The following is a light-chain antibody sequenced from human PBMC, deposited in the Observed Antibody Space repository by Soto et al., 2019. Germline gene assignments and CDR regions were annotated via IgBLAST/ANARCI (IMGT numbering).Light chain of an antibody. CDR3: SSYTASSTLL. Sequence: QSVLTQPRSVSGSPGQSVTISCTGTNSDVGGYNYVSWSQQHPGKAPKLLISEVSNRPSGVSNRFSGSKSGNTASLTISGLQADDEADYYCSSYTASSTLLFGTGTKLTVL. V-gene: IGLV2-14*03. J-gene: IGLJ1*01. CDR1: NSDVGGYNY. CDR2: EVS.